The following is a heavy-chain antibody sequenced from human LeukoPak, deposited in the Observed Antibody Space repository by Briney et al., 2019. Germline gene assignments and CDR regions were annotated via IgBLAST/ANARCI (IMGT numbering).Heavy chain of an antibody. D-gene: IGHD3-10*01. Sequence: PGGSLRLCCEASGITFRSTWMSWVRQAPGKGLEWVANINEDGSETHYVGSVKGRFSIFRDNAKNSVYLHMSSVRVEDTALYYCARDWAYYDYWGQGTMVTVSS. CDR1: GITFRSTW. V-gene: IGHV3-7*01. J-gene: IGHJ4*02. CDR2: INEDGSET. CDR3: ARDWAYYDY.